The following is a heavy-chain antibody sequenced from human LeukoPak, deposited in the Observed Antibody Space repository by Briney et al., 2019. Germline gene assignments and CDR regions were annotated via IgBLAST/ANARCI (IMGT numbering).Heavy chain of an antibody. J-gene: IGHJ6*02. Sequence: PSETLSLTCTVSGGSISSYYWSWIRQPPGKGLEWIGYIYYSGSTNYNPSLKSRVTISVDTSKNQFSLKLSSVTAADTAVYYCARHEAGWFPRGMDVWGQGTTVTVSS. CDR2: IYYSGST. CDR1: GGSISSYY. D-gene: IGHD2-15*01. CDR3: ARHEAGWFPRGMDV. V-gene: IGHV4-59*08.